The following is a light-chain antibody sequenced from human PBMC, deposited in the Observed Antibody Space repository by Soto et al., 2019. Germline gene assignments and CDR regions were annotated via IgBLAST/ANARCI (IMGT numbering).Light chain of an antibody. Sequence: EIVLTQSPGTLSLSPGDRATLSCTASRRVTYNPLAWYQQRPGQAPSLLSSDPSSRATGPPDRFRGSGSGTDFSLIIDGLETEDFAVYFCQQYADPISTFGGGTKVEI. CDR3: QQYADPIST. V-gene: IGKV3-20*01. CDR1: RRVTYNP. J-gene: IGKJ4*01. CDR2: DPS.